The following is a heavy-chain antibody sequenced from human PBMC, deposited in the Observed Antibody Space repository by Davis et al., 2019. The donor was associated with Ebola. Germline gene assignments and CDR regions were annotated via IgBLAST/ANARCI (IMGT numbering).Heavy chain of an antibody. D-gene: IGHD3-16*01. V-gene: IGHV4-59*01. CDR2: IYYSGST. J-gene: IGHJ6*02. Sequence: PSETLSLTCTVSGGSISSYYWSWIRQPPGKGLEWIGYIYYSGSTNYNPSLKSRVTISVDTSKNQFSLKLSSVTAADTAVYYCAREGGSTRVGIYGMDVWGQGTTVTVSS. CDR3: AREGGSTRVGIYGMDV. CDR1: GGSISSYY.